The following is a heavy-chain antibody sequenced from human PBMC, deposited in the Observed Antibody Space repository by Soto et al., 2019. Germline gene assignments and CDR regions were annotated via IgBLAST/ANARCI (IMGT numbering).Heavy chain of an antibody. Sequence: QVQLVESGGGLFKPGGSLRLSCAASGFTFSDYYISWIRQAPGKGLEWVSYISSSSSYTNYADSVKGRFTISRDNAKNALYLQMTSLRAEDTAVYYCARAEGGDYAEYWGQGTLVTVSS. CDR1: GFTFSDYY. J-gene: IGHJ4*02. V-gene: IGHV3-11*06. CDR2: ISSSSSYT. D-gene: IGHD4-17*01. CDR3: ARAEGGDYAEY.